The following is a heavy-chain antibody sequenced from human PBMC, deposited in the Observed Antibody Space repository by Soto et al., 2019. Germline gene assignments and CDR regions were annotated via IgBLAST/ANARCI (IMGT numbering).Heavy chain of an antibody. V-gene: IGHV1-2*02. CDR2: INPATGAA. CDR1: GYPVTAYY. J-gene: IGHJ3*02. D-gene: IGHD6-19*01. Sequence: QLHLVQSGAVVKKPGASVTVSCSASGYPVTAYYMHWVRQAPGRGLEWMGGINPATGAAKYTQTCQGRGTRARDEAPGKGVGGLSGLTTGDPAGLCGGRGGGGGVAGAAAVEMWGQGTVVTVSS. CDR3: GRGGGGGVAGAAAVEM.